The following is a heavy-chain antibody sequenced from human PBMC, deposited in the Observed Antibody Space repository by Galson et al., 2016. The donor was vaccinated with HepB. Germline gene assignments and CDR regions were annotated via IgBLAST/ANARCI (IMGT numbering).Heavy chain of an antibody. D-gene: IGHD3-3*01. CDR3: SRACYDFLNDYYHAGEFDY. CDR1: GFTFSSYT. Sequence: SLRLSCAASGFTFSSYTMNWVRQAPGKGLEWVSSISSSSSYIYYADSVKGRFTISRDNAKNSLYLQMNSLRAEDTAVYYCSRACYDFLNDYYHAGEFDYWGQGTLVTVSS. V-gene: IGHV3-21*06. CDR2: ISSSSSYI. J-gene: IGHJ4*02.